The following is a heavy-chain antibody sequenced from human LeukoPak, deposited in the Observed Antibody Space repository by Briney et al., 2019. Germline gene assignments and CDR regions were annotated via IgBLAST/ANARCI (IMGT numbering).Heavy chain of an antibody. V-gene: IGHV4-34*01. CDR1: GGSFSGYY. Sequence: SETLSLTCAVYGGSFSGYYWSWIRQPPGKGLEWIGEINHSGSTNYNPSLKSRVTLSVDTSKNQFSLKLSSVTAADTAVYYCARGRFLEWLLDWGQGTLVTVSS. CDR2: INHSGST. CDR3: ARGRFLEWLLD. D-gene: IGHD3-3*01. J-gene: IGHJ4*02.